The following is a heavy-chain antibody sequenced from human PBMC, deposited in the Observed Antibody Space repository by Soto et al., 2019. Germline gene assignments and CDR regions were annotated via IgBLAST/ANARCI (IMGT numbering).Heavy chain of an antibody. CDR3: ASYNWNVDAFDI. Sequence: ASVKVSCKASGYTFTSYGISWVRQAPGQGLEWMGWISAYNGNTNYAQKLQGRVTMTTDTSTSTAYMELRSLRSEDTAVYYCASYNWNVDAFDIWGQGTMVTVSS. V-gene: IGHV1-18*01. D-gene: IGHD1-20*01. CDR2: ISAYNGNT. CDR1: GYTFTSYG. J-gene: IGHJ3*02.